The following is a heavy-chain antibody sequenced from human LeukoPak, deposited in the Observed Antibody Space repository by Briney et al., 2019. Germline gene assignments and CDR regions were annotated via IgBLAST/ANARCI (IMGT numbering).Heavy chain of an antibody. CDR2: IWYDGSNK. V-gene: IGHV3-33*01. CDR3: ARDRSPAYYFDY. J-gene: IGHJ4*02. CDR1: GFTFSSYG. Sequence: PGGSLRLSCAASGFTFSSYGMHWVRQAPGKGLEWVAVIWYDGSNKYYADSVKGRFTISRDNSKNTLYLQMNSLRAEDTAVYYCARDRSPAYYFDYWGQGTLVTVSS.